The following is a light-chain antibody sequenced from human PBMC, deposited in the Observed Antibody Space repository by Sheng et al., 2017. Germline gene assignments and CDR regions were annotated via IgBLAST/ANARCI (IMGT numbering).Light chain of an antibody. CDR3: QQYNSWPRT. CDR2: WAS. Sequence: DIVMTQSPDSLAVSLGERATINCKSSQSVLYSSNNKNYLAWYQQKPGQPPKLLIYWASTRESGVPDRFSGSGSGTDFTLTISSLQSEDFAIYYCQQYNSWPRTFGQGTKVEIE. V-gene: IGKV4-1*01. CDR1: QSVLYSSNNKNY. J-gene: IGKJ1*01.